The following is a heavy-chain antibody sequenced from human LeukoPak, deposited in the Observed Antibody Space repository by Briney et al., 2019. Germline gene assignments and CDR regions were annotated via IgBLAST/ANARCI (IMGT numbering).Heavy chain of an antibody. CDR1: GGSISSGGYY. D-gene: IGHD3-3*01. V-gene: IGHV4-31*03. CDR3: ARARDLTIFEVVNPGTLDY. CDR2: IYYSGST. Sequence: SQTLSLTCTVSGGSISSGGYYWSWIRQHPGKGLEWIGYIYYSGSTYYNPSLKSRVTISVDMSKNQFSLKLSSVTAADTAVYYCARARDLTIFEVVNPGTLDYWGQGTLVTVSS. J-gene: IGHJ4*02.